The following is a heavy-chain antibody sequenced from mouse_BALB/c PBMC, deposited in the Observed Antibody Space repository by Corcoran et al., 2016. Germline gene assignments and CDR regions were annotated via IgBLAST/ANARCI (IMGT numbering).Heavy chain of an antibody. CDR3: AMITTGPWFAY. J-gene: IGHJ3*01. CDR1: GYTFTSYV. Sequence: EVQLQQSGPELVKPGASVKMSCKASGYTFTSYVMHWVKQKPGQGLEWIGYINPYNDGTKYNEKFKGKATLTSEKSSSTAYMELSSLTSEDSAVYYCAMITTGPWFAYWGQGTLVTVSA. D-gene: IGHD2-4*01. CDR2: INPYNDGT. V-gene: IGHV1S136*01.